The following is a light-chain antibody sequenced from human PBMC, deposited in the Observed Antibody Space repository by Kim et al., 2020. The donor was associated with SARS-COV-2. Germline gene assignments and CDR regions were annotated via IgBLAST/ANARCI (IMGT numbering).Light chain of an antibody. CDR3: QVSDRNTYV. V-gene: IGLV3-1*01. J-gene: IGLJ1*01. CDR2: QDW. Sequence: SYDLTQPPSVSVSPGQTASITCSGDKLGNEYVSWYQKKSGQSPVLVIYQDWKRPSGVPERFSGSNSENTATLAISGAQPMDEADYYCQVSDRNTYVFGPGTKVTVL. CDR1: KLGNEY.